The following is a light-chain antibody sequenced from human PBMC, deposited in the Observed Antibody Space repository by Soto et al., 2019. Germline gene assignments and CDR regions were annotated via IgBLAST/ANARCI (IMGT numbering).Light chain of an antibody. CDR2: EVS. J-gene: IGLJ1*01. Sequence: QSALTQPPSASGSPGQSVTISCTGTSSDVGGYNCVSWYQQHPGKAPNLMIYEVSKRPSGVPDRYSGSKSGNTASLTVSGLQAEDEADYYCSSYAASNNFVFGTGTKLTVL. CDR1: SSDVGGYNC. V-gene: IGLV2-8*01. CDR3: SSYAASNNFV.